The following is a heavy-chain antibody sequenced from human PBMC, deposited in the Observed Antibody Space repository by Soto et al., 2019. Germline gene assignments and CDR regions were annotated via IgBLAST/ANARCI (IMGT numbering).Heavy chain of an antibody. J-gene: IGHJ5*02. CDR1: GGTLSTYG. V-gene: IGHV1-69*06. Sequence: QLQLVQSGAEVKEPGSSVKVSCQASGGTLSTYGVTWVRQAPGQGLEWMGGIIPVFGTTTYAQKFQGRVTITADKSTNSAYLEVNSLRSEDTAVYFCARIGMALVTAGWFDPWGQGTLVTVSS. D-gene: IGHD2-21*02. CDR2: IIPVFGTT. CDR3: ARIGMALVTAGWFDP.